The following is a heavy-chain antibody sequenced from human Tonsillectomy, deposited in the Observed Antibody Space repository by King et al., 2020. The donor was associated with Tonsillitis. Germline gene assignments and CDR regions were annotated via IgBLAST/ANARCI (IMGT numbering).Heavy chain of an antibody. V-gene: IGHV3-48*01. CDR2: ITSSSQTT. Sequence: VQLVESGGGLVQTGGSLRLSCVGSGFTFRSYSMNWVRQAPGKGLEWIAYITSSSQTTFYANSVEDRFTVSRDNAKDSLYLQMDSLRAEDTAVYYCARDRTLQYYMDAWGKGTTVTVSS. D-gene: IGHD2-15*01. J-gene: IGHJ6*03. CDR3: ARDRTLQYYMDA. CDR1: GFTFRSYS.